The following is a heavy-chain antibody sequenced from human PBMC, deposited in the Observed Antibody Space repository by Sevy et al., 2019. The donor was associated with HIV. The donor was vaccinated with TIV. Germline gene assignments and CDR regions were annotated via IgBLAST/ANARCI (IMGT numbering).Heavy chain of an antibody. CDR3: ARAYCSGGRCYSLAY. D-gene: IGHD2-15*01. J-gene: IGHJ4*02. V-gene: IGHV1-18*01. CDR1: GYTFNNFG. CDR2: ISTFNRDT. Sequence: DSVKVSCKASGYTFNNFGISWVRQAPRQGLERTGWISTFNRDTNSAQKLQGRVTMSTDRSTSTAYMELRSLRSDDTAVYYCARAYCSGGRCYSLAYWGQGTLVSVSS.